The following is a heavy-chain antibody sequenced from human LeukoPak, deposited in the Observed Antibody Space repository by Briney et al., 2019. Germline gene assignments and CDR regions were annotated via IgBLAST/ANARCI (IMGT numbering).Heavy chain of an antibody. CDR3: ARGGIPTGPYYYFYYMDV. Sequence: GSSLRLSCAASGFTFSRNVMHWVRQAPGKGLEWVALISYDGNNKFYADSVKGRFTISRDNSRNTLYLQMNGLRGEDAAVYSCARGGIPTGPYYYFYYMDVWGKGTAVTVSS. V-gene: IGHV3-30*01. D-gene: IGHD3-10*01. CDR2: ISYDGNNK. CDR1: GFTFSRNV. J-gene: IGHJ6*03.